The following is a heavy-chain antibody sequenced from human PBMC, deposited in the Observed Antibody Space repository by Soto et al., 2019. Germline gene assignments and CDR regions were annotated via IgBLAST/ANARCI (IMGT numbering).Heavy chain of an antibody. CDR3: AREGFYAMDV. Sequence: EVQLLESGGGVVQPGGSLRLSCEVSGFTFSSYEMYWVRQAPGKGLEWVAYISSSGETVYYAGSVQGRFTIPRDNAKNSLYLQMSSLGAEDTAVYYCAREGFYAMDVWGQGTTVTVSS. V-gene: IGHV3-48*03. CDR1: GFTFSSYE. CDR2: ISSSGETV. D-gene: IGHD2-2*01. J-gene: IGHJ6*02.